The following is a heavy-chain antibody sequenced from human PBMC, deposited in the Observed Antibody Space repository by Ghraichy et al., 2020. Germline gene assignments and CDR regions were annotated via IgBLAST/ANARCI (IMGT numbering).Heavy chain of an antibody. CDR2: ISYDGSNK. CDR1: GFTFSSYG. D-gene: IGHD6-13*01. Sequence: GGSLRLSCAASGFTFSSYGMHWVRQAPGKGLEWVAVISYDGSNKYYADSVKGRFTISRDKSKNTLYLQMNSLRAEDTAVYYCAKTVVAAAGTEYWGIDYWGQGTLVTVSS. V-gene: IGHV3-30*18. CDR3: AKTVVAAAGTEYWGIDY. J-gene: IGHJ4*02.